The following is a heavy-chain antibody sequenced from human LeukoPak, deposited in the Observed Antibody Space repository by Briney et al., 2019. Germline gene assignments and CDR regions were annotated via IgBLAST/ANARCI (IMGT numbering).Heavy chain of an antibody. CDR3: ARGIWEMATIPYWYFDI. J-gene: IGHJ2*01. Sequence: PSETLSLTCTVSGDSLSNNYWSWIRQPPGKGLEWIGHIYYSGSTSYNPSLKSRVTLSTDASKNQISLKLTFVTAADTAVYYCARGIWEMATIPYWYFDIWGRGTLVTVSS. CDR2: IYYSGST. V-gene: IGHV4-59*01. CDR1: GDSLSNNY. D-gene: IGHD5-24*01.